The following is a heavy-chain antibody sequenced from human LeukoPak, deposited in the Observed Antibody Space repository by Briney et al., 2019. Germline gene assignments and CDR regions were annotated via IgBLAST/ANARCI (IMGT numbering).Heavy chain of an antibody. CDR2: ISSSSSYI. Sequence: GGSLRLSCAASGFTFSSYSMNWVRQAPGKGLEWVSYISSSSSYIYYADSVNGPFTISRDNAKNSLYLQMNSLRAEDTAVYYCAGGGLDAFDIWGQGTMVTVSS. V-gene: IGHV3-21*01. CDR3: AGGGLDAFDI. D-gene: IGHD5-12*01. CDR1: GFTFSSYS. J-gene: IGHJ3*02.